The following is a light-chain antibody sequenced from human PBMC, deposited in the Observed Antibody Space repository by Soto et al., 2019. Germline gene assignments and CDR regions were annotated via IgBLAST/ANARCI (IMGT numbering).Light chain of an antibody. CDR3: QQDGSPPIT. J-gene: IGKJ5*01. CDR1: QSVSSNY. CDR2: GAS. Sequence: EIVLTQSPGTLSLSPGDGATLSCRASQSVSSNYLAWYQQNPGQAPRLLIYGASSRATGIPDRFSGSGSGTDFTLTISRLEPEDFAVYYCQQDGSPPITFGQGTRLEIE. V-gene: IGKV3-20*01.